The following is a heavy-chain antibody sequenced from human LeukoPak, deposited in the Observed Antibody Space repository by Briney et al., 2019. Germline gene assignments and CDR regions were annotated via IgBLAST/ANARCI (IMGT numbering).Heavy chain of an antibody. CDR3: ARGRPHGNDY. CDR2: IASDGSST. J-gene: IGHJ4*02. CDR1: GFTFSNYW. Sequence: GGSLRLSCAASGFTFSNYWMNWVRQAPGKGLVWVSRIASDGSSTTYADSVKGRFSISRDNAKNTLYLQMNSLRVEDTAVYYCARGRPHGNDYWGQGTLVTVSS. D-gene: IGHD4-23*01. V-gene: IGHV3-74*01.